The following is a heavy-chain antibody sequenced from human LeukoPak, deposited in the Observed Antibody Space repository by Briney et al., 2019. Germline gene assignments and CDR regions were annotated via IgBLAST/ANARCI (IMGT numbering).Heavy chain of an antibody. CDR1: GFTFSSYA. V-gene: IGHV3-23*01. CDR2: ISNSGGST. Sequence: QPGGSLRLSCAASGFTFSSYAMSWVRQAPGKGLEWVSVISNSGGSTFYADSVKGQFTISRDNSKNTLYLQMNSLRAEDTAVYYCAKRASGSGTSLYYFDYWGQGTLVTVSS. D-gene: IGHD3-10*01. J-gene: IGHJ4*02. CDR3: AKRASGSGTSLYYFDY.